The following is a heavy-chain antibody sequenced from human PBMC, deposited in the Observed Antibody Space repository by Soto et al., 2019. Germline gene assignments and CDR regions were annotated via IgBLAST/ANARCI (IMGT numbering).Heavy chain of an antibody. D-gene: IGHD1-26*01. J-gene: IGHJ3*02. Sequence: SETLSLTCTVSGGSISSSSYYWGWIRQPPGKGLEWIGRIYYSGSTYYNPSLKSRVTISVDTSKNQFSLKLSSVTAADTAVYYCARQPRNRNSGSYSDIWGQGTMVTVSS. CDR1: GGSISSSSYY. CDR2: IYYSGST. CDR3: ARQPRNRNSGSYSDI. V-gene: IGHV4-39*01.